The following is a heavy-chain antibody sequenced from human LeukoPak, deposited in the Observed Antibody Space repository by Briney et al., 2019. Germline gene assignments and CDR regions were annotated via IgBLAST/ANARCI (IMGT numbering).Heavy chain of an antibody. Sequence: GGSLRLSCAASGFTFSSYSMNWVRQAPGKGLEWVSSISSSSSYKYYADSVKGRFTISRDNAKNSLYLQMNSLRAEDTAVYYCARDSGSNYYDSSGSRYYFDYWGQGALVTVSS. CDR2: ISSSSSYK. CDR3: ARDSGSNYYDSSGSRYYFDY. CDR1: GFTFSSYS. J-gene: IGHJ4*02. V-gene: IGHV3-21*01. D-gene: IGHD3-22*01.